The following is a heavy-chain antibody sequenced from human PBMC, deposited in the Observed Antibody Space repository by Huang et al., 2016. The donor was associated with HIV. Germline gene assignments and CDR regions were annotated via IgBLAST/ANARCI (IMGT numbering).Heavy chain of an antibody. Sequence: EVKVLESGGGLVQPGGSLRLSCVASGFTFNKYAMSWVRQAPGKGLAWVSLISGNGNKTYSADSVKGRFTISRDNSKNTVYLQMNSLRAEDAALYHCTVLLDYWGQGTPVTVSS. CDR1: GFTFNKYA. J-gene: IGHJ4*02. V-gene: IGHV3-23*01. CDR2: ISGNGNKT. CDR3: TVLLDY.